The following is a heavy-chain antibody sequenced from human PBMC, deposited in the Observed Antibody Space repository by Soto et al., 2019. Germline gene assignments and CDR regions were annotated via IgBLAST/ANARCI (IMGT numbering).Heavy chain of an antibody. CDR3: ARDPWII. Sequence: SSETLSLTCTVSGGSISSYYWSWLRQPPGKGLEWIGYIYYSGSTYYNPSLKSRVTISVDTSKNQFSLKLSSVTAADTAVYYCARDPWIIWGQGTLVTVSS. CDR2: IYYSGST. D-gene: IGHD5-12*01. J-gene: IGHJ4*02. V-gene: IGHV4-59*12. CDR1: GGSISSYY.